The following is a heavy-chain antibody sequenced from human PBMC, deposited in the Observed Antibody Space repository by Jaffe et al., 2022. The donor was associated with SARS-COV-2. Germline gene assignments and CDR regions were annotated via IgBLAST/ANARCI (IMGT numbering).Heavy chain of an antibody. CDR1: GGTFSSYT. D-gene: IGHD6-19*01. CDR3: ARTDSSGRWGMDV. Sequence: QVQLVQSGAEVKKPGSSVKVSCKASGGTFSSYTISWVRQAPGQGLEWMGRIIPILGIANYAQKFQGRVTITADKSTSTAYMELSSLRSEDTAVYYCARTDSSGRWGMDVWGQGTTVTVSS. J-gene: IGHJ6*02. V-gene: IGHV1-69*02. CDR2: IIPILGIA.